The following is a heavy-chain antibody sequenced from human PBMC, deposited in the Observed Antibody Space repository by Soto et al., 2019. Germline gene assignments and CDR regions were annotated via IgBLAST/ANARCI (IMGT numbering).Heavy chain of an antibody. Sequence: ASVKVSCKASGYTFTSYAMHWVRQAPGQRLEWMGWINAGNGNTKYSQKLQGRVTITRDTSASTTYIELNSLRSEDTALYYCARGPGGPDGPGDYWGQGTLVTVSS. CDR1: GYTFTSYA. CDR2: INAGNGNT. V-gene: IGHV1-3*01. CDR3: ARGPGGPDGPGDY. J-gene: IGHJ4*02. D-gene: IGHD2-15*01.